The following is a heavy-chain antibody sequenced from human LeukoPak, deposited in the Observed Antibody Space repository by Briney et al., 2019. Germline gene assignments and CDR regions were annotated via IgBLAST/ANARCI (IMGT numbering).Heavy chain of an antibody. CDR1: GYTFTSYG. Sequence: GASVKVSCKASGYTFTSYGISWVRQAPGQGLEWMGWISAYNGNTNYAQKVQGRVTMTTDTSTSTANMELRSLRADDTAVYYCARECRNYYGSGSYLFWFDPWGQGTLVTVSS. CDR3: ARECRNYYGSGSYLFWFDP. D-gene: IGHD3-10*01. J-gene: IGHJ5*02. V-gene: IGHV1-18*01. CDR2: ISAYNGNT.